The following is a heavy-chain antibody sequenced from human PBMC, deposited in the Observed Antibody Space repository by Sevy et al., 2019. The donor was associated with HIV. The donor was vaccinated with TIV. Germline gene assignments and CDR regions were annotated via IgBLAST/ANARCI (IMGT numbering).Heavy chain of an antibody. V-gene: IGHV4-34*01. Sequence: TLSLTCAVYGGSFSGYYWSWIRQPPGKGLEWIGEINHSDSTNYNPSLKSRVTISVDTSKNQFSLKLHSVTAADTAVYYCAREISGVCCTFDYWSQGTLVTVSS. CDR3: AREISGVCCTFDY. CDR1: GGSFSGYY. J-gene: IGHJ4*02. CDR2: INHSDST. D-gene: IGHD2-15*01.